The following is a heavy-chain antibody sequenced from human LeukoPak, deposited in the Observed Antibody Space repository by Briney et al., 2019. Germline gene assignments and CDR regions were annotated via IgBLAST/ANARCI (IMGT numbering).Heavy chain of an antibody. CDR2: IYYSGST. CDR1: GGSISSSSYY. J-gene: IGHJ3*02. D-gene: IGHD3-22*01. CDR3: ARSAYYDSSGYYPNDAFDI. Sequence: SETLSLTCTVSGGSISSSSYYWGWIRQPPGKGLEWIGSIYYSGSTYYNPSLKSRVTISVDTSKNQFSLKLSSVTAADTAVYYCARSAYYDSSGYYPNDAFDIWGQGTMVTVSS. V-gene: IGHV4-39*07.